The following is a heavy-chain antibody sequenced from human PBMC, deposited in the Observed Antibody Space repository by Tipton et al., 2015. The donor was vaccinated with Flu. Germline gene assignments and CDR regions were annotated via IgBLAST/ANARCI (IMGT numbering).Heavy chain of an antibody. D-gene: IGHD2-2*01. J-gene: IGHJ6*02. V-gene: IGHV4-59*01. CDR3: AKEEGYCSSTSCQITYYYYGMDV. CDR1: GGSISSYY. Sequence: LRLSCTVSGGSISSYYWSWIRQPPGKGLEWIGYIYYSGSTNYNPSLKSRVTISVDTSKNQFSLKLSSVTAADTAVYYCAKEEGYCSSTSCQITYYYYGMDVWGQGTTVTVSS. CDR2: IYYSGST.